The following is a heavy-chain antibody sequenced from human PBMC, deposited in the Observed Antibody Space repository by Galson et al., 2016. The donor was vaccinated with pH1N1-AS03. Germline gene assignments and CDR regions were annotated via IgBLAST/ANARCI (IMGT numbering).Heavy chain of an antibody. CDR3: ARELGGGIMKDAY. J-gene: IGHJ4*02. CDR2: ISGDNGNT. D-gene: IGHD3-16*01. CDR1: GYTFTSYG. Sequence: SVKVSCKASGYTFTSYGISWVRQAPGQGLEWMGWISGDNGNTNYAQKFQGRVTMTTDTSTSTAYMELRSLRSDDTAVFYCARELGGGIMKDAYWGQGTLVTVSS. V-gene: IGHV1-18*04.